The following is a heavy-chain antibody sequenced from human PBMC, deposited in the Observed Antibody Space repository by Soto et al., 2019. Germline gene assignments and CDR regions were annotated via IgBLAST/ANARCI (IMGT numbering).Heavy chain of an antibody. D-gene: IGHD6-13*01. CDR2: IYYSGST. V-gene: IGHV4-59*12. CDR1: GGSISSYY. Sequence: QVQLQESGPGLVKPSETLSLTCTVSGGSISSYYWSWIRQPPGKGLEWIGYIYYSGSTNYNPSLKSRVTKTVDTSKNQFPLKLSSVTAADTAVYYCARGIAAPTSNWFDPWGQGTLVTVSS. CDR3: ARGIAAPTSNWFDP. J-gene: IGHJ5*02.